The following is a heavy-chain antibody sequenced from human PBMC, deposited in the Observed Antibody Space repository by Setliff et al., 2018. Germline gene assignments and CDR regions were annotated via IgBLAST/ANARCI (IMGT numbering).Heavy chain of an antibody. CDR2: INPNSGNT. Sequence: ASVKVSCKASGYTFTNYDINWVRQATGQGLVWMGWINPNSGNTGYAQNFQGRVTMTRNTSVSTAYMELSSLRSEDTAVYYCATNSGGNTIDAFDIWGQGTMVTVSS. V-gene: IGHV1-8*02. CDR1: GYTFTNYD. D-gene: IGHD2-15*01. J-gene: IGHJ3*02. CDR3: ATNSGGNTIDAFDI.